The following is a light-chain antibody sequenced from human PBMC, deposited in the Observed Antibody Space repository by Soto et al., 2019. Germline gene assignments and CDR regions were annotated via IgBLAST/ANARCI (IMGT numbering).Light chain of an antibody. V-gene: IGKV1-5*01. Sequence: DIQMTQSPSTLSASVGDRVTITCRASQSISSWLAWYQQKPGKAPKLLIYDASNLESGVPSRFSGSGSDTEFTLTINSLQPDDFATYHCQQYNRYSLTFGGGTKVEIK. CDR2: DAS. CDR1: QSISSW. CDR3: QQYNRYSLT. J-gene: IGKJ4*01.